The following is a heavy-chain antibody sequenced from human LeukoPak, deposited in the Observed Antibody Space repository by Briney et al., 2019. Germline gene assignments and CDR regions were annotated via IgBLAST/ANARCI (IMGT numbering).Heavy chain of an antibody. CDR3: ARGKDYYDSSGYYYVFDY. V-gene: IGHV1-69*13. Sequence: SVKVSCKASGGTFSIYAISWVRQAPGQGLEWMGGIIPIFGTANYAQKFQGRVTITADESTSTAYMELSSLRSEDTAVYYCARGKDYYDSSGYYYVFDYWGQGTLVTVSS. CDR1: GGTFSIYA. CDR2: IIPIFGTA. D-gene: IGHD3-22*01. J-gene: IGHJ4*02.